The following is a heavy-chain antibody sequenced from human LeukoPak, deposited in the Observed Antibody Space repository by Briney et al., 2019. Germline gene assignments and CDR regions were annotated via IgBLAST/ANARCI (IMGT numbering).Heavy chain of an antibody. D-gene: IGHD1-1*01. CDR1: GYSISSGYY. Sequence: PSETLSLTCIVSGYSISSGYYWGWIRQPPGMGLEWIGSMYHSGSTYYNPSLKSRVTISVDTSKNQVSLKLSSVTAADTAVYFCARDGLLTWHDRYFDYWGQGTLVTVSS. CDR3: ARDGLLTWHDRYFDY. V-gene: IGHV4-38-2*02. J-gene: IGHJ4*02. CDR2: MYHSGST.